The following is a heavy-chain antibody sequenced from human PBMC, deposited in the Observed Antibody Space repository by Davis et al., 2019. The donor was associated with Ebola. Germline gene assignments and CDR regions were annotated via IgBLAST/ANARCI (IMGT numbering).Heavy chain of an antibody. Sequence: GESLKISCEGSGFTLSSYGMSWVRQAPGKGLEWVSVISASGGYTHYADTAKGRFTISRDNFKNTVYLQMSGLRGEDTAVYYCAKSLVTHYYFGMDVWGQGTTVTVSS. CDR2: ISASGGYT. V-gene: IGHV3-23*01. D-gene: IGHD5-18*01. CDR3: AKSLVTHYYFGMDV. CDR1: GFTLSSYG. J-gene: IGHJ6*02.